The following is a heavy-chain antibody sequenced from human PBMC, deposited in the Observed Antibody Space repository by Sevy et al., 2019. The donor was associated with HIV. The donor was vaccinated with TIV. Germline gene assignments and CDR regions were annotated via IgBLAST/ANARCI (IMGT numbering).Heavy chain of an antibody. D-gene: IGHD7-27*01. V-gene: IGHV3-48*02. CDR2: ISKSGSTT. Sequence: GGSLRLSCAASGFTFSHHNMNWVRQAPGKGLEWISYISKSGSTTYFADSVGGRFTISRENAKNSLFLEMHSLTDEDTAVYYCVREENRELGTIPLDSWGRGIQVTVSS. CDR3: VREENRELGTIPLDS. J-gene: IGHJ4*02. CDR1: GFTFSHHN.